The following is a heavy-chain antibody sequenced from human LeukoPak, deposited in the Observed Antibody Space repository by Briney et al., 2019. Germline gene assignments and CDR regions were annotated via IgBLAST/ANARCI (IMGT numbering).Heavy chain of an antibody. CDR3: AKEKVPISMPAWNFDL. V-gene: IGHV3-30*18. Sequence: GGSLRLSCAASGFTFSNYGMHWVRQTPGKGLEWVTVIAHDGSVQYYTDSVKGRFTISRDDSKNMLYLQMNSLKPEDTAIYYCAKEKVPISMPAWNFDLWGRGTLVTVSS. J-gene: IGHJ2*01. CDR1: GFTFSNYG. CDR2: IAHDGSVQ. D-gene: IGHD2/OR15-2a*01.